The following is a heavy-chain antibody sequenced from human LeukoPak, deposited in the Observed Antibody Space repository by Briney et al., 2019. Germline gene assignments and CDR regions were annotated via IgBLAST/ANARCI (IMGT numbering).Heavy chain of an antibody. CDR3: ARALPPRGYSGYGVDY. D-gene: IGHD5-12*01. Sequence: PSETLSLTCAVYGGSFSGYYWSWIRQPRGKGLEWIGAINHSGSTNYNPSLKSRVTISVDTSKNQFSLKLSSVTAADTAVYYCARALPPRGYSGYGVDYWGQGTLVTVSS. CDR2: INHSGST. V-gene: IGHV4-34*01. J-gene: IGHJ4*02. CDR1: GGSFSGYY.